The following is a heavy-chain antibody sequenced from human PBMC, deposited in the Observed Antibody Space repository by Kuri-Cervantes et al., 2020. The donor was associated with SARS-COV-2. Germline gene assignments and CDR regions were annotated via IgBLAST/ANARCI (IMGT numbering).Heavy chain of an antibody. D-gene: IGHD3-16*02. CDR1: GFTFSSYA. Sequence: GESLKISCAASGFTFSSYAMSWVRQAPGKGLEWVGRIKSKTDGGTTDYAAPVKGRFTISRDDSTNTLYLQMNSLKTEDTAVYYCTTDRIYDYVWGSYRIFDYWGQGTLVTVSS. V-gene: IGHV3-15*01. CDR2: IKSKTDGGTT. J-gene: IGHJ4*02. CDR3: TTDRIYDYVWGSYRIFDY.